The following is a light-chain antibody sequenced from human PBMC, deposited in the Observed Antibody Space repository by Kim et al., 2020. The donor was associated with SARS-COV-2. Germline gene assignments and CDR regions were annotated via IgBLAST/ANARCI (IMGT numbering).Light chain of an antibody. J-gene: IGKJ1*01. CDR2: GAS. Sequence: EIVLTQSPGTLSLSPGERATLSCRASRSGSSSYLAWYQQKPGQAPRLLIYGASSRATGIPDRFSGSGSGTDFTLTISRLEPEDFAVYYCQHYGGSSWTFGQGTKVDIK. CDR1: RSGSSSY. CDR3: QHYGGSSWT. V-gene: IGKV3-20*01.